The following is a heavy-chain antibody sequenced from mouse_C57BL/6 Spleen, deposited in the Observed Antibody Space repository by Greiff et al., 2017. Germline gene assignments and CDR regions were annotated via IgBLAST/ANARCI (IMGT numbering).Heavy chain of an antibody. CDR2: ISSGGDYI. D-gene: IGHD2-1*01. CDR3: TRDGNYVRGFDY. J-gene: IGHJ2*01. CDR1: GFTFSSYA. Sequence: EVNVVESGEGLVKPGGSLKLSCAASGFTFSSYAMSWVRQTPEKRLEWVAYISSGGDYIYYADTVKGRFTISRDNARNTLYLQMSSLKSEDTAMYYCTRDGNYVRGFDYWGQGTTLTVSS. V-gene: IGHV5-9-1*02.